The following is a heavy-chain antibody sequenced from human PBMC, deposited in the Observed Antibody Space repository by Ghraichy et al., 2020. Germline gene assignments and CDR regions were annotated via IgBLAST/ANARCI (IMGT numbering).Heavy chain of an antibody. V-gene: IGHV4-34*01. D-gene: IGHD3-10*01. CDR1: GGSFSGYY. J-gene: IGHJ4*02. CDR2: INHSGST. Sequence: GSLRLSCAVYGGSFSGYYWSWIRQPPGKGLEWIGEINHSGSTNYNPSLKSRVTISVDTSKNQFSLKLSPVTAADTAVYYCARVVVRGVIKNWGQGTLVTVSS. CDR3: ARVVVRGVIKN.